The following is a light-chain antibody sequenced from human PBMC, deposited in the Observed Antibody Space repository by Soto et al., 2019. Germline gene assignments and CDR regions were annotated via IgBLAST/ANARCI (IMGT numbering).Light chain of an antibody. Sequence: EIVLTQSPATLSLSPGERATLSCRASQSVSSYLAWYQQKPGQAPRLLIYDASNRATGIPARFSGSGSGTDFTLTISSLGPEDFAVYYCQHRSNWPLFTFGPGTKVDIK. CDR1: QSVSSY. J-gene: IGKJ3*01. V-gene: IGKV3-11*01. CDR2: DAS. CDR3: QHRSNWPLFT.